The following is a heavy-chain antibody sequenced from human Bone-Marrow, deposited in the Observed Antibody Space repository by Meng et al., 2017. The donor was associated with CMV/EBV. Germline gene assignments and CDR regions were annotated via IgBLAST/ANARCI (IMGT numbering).Heavy chain of an antibody. J-gene: IGHJ4*02. Sequence: GGSLRLSCAASGFTFSSYGMHWVRQAPGKGLEWVAFIRYDGSNKYYADSVKGRFTISRDNSKNSLYLQMNSLRAEDTAVYYCARDSVPTLYDFWSGYFGYFDYWGQGTLVTVSS. V-gene: IGHV3-30*02. CDR1: GFTFSSYG. CDR3: ARDSVPTLYDFWSGYFGYFDY. D-gene: IGHD3-3*01. CDR2: IRYDGSNK.